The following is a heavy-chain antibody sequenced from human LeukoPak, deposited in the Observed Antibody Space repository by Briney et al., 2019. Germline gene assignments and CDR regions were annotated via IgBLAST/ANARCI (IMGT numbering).Heavy chain of an antibody. J-gene: IGHJ6*04. Sequence: PGGSLRLSCAASGFTFSSYGMSWVRQAPGKGLEWVAVISYDGSNKYYADSVKGRFTISRDNSKNTLYLQMNSLRAEDTAVYYCAKDQGGGVSDVWGKGTTVTVSS. V-gene: IGHV3-30*18. CDR1: GFTFSSYG. D-gene: IGHD1-26*01. CDR2: ISYDGSNK. CDR3: AKDQGGGVSDV.